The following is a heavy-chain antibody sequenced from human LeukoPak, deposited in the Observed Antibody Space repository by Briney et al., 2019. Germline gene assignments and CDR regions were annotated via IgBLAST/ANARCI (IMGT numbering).Heavy chain of an antibody. V-gene: IGHV3-9*01. Sequence: GRSLRLSCAASGFTFDDYVMHWVRQAPGKGLERVSGISWNSANRDYADSVRGRFTISRDNAKNSLYLQMSSLTPEDTAFYYCAKARTVFTDAFDVWGQGTMVTVSS. CDR3: AKARTVFTDAFDV. J-gene: IGHJ3*01. CDR1: GFTFDDYV. D-gene: IGHD1-14*01. CDR2: ISWNSANR.